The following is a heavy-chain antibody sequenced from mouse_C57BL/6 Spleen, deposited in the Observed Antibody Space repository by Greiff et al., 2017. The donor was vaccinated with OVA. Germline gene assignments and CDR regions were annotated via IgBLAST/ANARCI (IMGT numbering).Heavy chain of an antibody. CDR3: ARENGNWDDAMDY. D-gene: IGHD4-1*01. CDR2: IHPNSGST. Sequence: QVQLQQPGAELVKPGASVKLSCKASGYTFTSYWMHWVKQRPGQGLEWIGMIHPNSGSTNYNEKFKSKATLTVDKSSSTAYMQLSSLTSEDSAVYYCARENGNWDDAMDYWGQGTSVTVSS. V-gene: IGHV1-64*01. CDR1: GYTFTSYW. J-gene: IGHJ4*01.